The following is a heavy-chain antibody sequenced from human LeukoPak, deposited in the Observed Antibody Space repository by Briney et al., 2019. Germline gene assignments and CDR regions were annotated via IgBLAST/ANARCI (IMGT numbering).Heavy chain of an antibody. Sequence: GRSLRLSCAASGFMFSSDAMHWVRQAPGKGLEWVAVISYDGSNKYYVDSEKGRITISRDNSKNMLYLEMSSLRAEDTAVYYCARGSQWLDSWFDCWGQGTLVTVSS. J-gene: IGHJ5*01. V-gene: IGHV3-30-3*01. CDR1: GFMFSSDA. CDR3: ARGSQWLDSWFDC. D-gene: IGHD6-19*01. CDR2: ISYDGSNK.